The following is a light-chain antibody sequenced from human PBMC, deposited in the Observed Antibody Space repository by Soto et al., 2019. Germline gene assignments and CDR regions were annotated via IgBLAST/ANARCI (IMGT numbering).Light chain of an antibody. Sequence: QSALTQPPSASGTPGQRIIISCSGSTSNIESHSVNWYQQVPGTAPKLLIITNNQRPSGVPDRFSGSNSGASASLAISGLQSEDEATYYCATWDDSRKGVFGTGTKVTVL. J-gene: IGLJ1*01. CDR3: ATWDDSRKGV. CDR1: TSNIESHS. CDR2: TNN. V-gene: IGLV1-44*01.